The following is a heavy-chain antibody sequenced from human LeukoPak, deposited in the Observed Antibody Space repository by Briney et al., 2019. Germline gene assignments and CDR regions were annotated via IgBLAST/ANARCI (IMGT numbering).Heavy chain of an antibody. J-gene: IGHJ6*03. CDR1: GYSISSGYY. D-gene: IGHD5-12*01. CDR3: ASLQSYSGLHTYYYYMDV. V-gene: IGHV4-38-2*01. Sequence: SETLSLTCAVSGYSISSGYYWGWIRQPPGKGLEWIGSIYRSGSTYYNPSLKSRVTISVDTSKNQFSLKLSSVTAADTAVYYCASLQSYSGLHTYYYYMDVWGKGTTVTVSS. CDR2: IYRSGST.